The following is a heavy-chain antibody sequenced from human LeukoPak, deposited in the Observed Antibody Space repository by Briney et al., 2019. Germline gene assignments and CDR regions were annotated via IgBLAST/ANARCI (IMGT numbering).Heavy chain of an antibody. J-gene: IGHJ5*02. D-gene: IGHD2-15*01. V-gene: IGHV1-69*04. Sequence: SVTVSCTASAGTFSIYAIRWVRQAPGQGMGWMGRIIPILGIANYSQKCQGRVTITADKSTSTAYMELSSLRSEDTAVYYCARAQYCSGGSCYSGGNWFDPWGQGTLVTVSS. CDR2: IIPILGIA. CDR1: AGTFSIYA. CDR3: ARAQYCSGGSCYSGGNWFDP.